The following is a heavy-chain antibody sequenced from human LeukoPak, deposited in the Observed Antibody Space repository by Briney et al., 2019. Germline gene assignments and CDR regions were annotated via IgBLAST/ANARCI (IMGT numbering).Heavy chain of an antibody. Sequence: GGSLRLSCAASGFSFSTYGMHWVRQAPGKGLEWVTVISYDGSDKYYADSVKGRFTISRDNAKNSLFLQMNSLRAEDTAVYYCARASGYSSGWSRVYFDYWGQGTLVTVSS. CDR1: GFSFSTYG. CDR3: ARASGYSSGWSRVYFDY. D-gene: IGHD6-19*01. J-gene: IGHJ4*02. V-gene: IGHV3-30*03. CDR2: ISYDGSDK.